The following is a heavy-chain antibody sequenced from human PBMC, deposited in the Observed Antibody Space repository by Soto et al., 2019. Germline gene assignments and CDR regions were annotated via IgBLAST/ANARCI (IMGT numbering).Heavy chain of an antibody. Sequence: EVQLLESGGGLVQPGGSLRLSCAASGFTFSSYAMSWVRQAPGTGLEWVSAISGSGGSTYYADSVKGRFTISRDNSKNTPYLQMNSLRAEDTAVYYWAKVGRSSAEVDLWGRCTLVTVSS. V-gene: IGHV3-23*01. CDR2: ISGSGGST. D-gene: IGHD2-2*01. J-gene: IGHJ2*01. CDR1: GFTFSSYA. CDR3: AKVGRSSAEVDL.